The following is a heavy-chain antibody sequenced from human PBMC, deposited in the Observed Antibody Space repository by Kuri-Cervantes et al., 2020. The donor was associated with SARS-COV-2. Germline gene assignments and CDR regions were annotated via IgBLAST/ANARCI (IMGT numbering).Heavy chain of an antibody. D-gene: IGHD3-3*01. CDR2: IKQDGSER. Sequence: GESLKISCAASRFTLSNYWMSWVRQAPGKGLEWVANIKQDGSERYYVDSVKGRFTISRDNAKNSLYLQMNSLRAEDSAVYYCARDYHDFWSGYYPFEYWGQGTLVTVSS. CDR1: RFTLSNYW. J-gene: IGHJ4*02. CDR3: ARDYHDFWSGYYPFEY. V-gene: IGHV3-7*05.